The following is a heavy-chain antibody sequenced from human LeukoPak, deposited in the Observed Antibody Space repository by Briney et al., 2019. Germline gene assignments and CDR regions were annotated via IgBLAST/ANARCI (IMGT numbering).Heavy chain of an antibody. CDR1: GGSISSGTFY. CDR2: IYHTGGT. J-gene: IGHJ5*02. D-gene: IGHD2-8*01. V-gene: IGHV4-30-2*01. Sequence: SETLSLTCTVSGGSISSGTFYRNWIRQPPGKGLEWIGDIYHTGGTYYNPSLKSRITISLDTSKNQFSLKLSSVTAAVTYVYYCARDLSMADLGWFDPWGQGTLVTVSS. CDR3: ARDLSMADLGWFDP.